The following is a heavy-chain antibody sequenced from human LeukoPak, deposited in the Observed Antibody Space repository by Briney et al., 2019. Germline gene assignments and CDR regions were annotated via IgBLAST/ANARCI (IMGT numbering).Heavy chain of an antibody. V-gene: IGHV4-59*08. CDR1: GGSISSYY. J-gene: IGHJ6*02. D-gene: IGHD5-18*01. Sequence: SETLSLTCTVSGGSISSYYWTWIRQPPGKGLEWIGYIYYSGSTNYNPSLKSRVTMSLDTSKNQFSLKMSSVTAADTAIYYCARHRIQPPVLMDVWGQGTTVTVSS. CDR2: IYYSGST. CDR3: ARHRIQPPVLMDV.